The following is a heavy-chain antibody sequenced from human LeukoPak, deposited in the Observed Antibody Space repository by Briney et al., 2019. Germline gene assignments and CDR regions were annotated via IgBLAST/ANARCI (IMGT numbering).Heavy chain of an antibody. CDR2: INSDGSST. D-gene: IGHD1-26*01. CDR3: AKYSGNYHSFDF. CDR1: GFTFSSYW. V-gene: IGHV3-74*01. Sequence: GGSLRLSCAASGFTFSSYWMHWVRQAPGKGLVWVSRINSDGSSTNYADSVKGRFTISRDNAKNTPYLQMNSLRAEDTAVYYCAKYSGNYHSFDFWGQGTLVTVSS. J-gene: IGHJ4*02.